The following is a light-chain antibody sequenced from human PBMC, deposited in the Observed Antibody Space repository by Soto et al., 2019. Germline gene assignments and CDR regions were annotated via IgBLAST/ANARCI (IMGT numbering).Light chain of an antibody. Sequence: QPVLTQPASVSGSPGQSITISCTGTSSDVGGYNYVSWYQQYPGKAPKLMIYDVSNRPSGVSNRFSGSKSGNTASLTISGLQADDEADYYCSSYRSSSTPFVFGTGTKLTVL. CDR3: SSYRSSSTPFV. CDR1: SSDVGGYNY. J-gene: IGLJ1*01. CDR2: DVS. V-gene: IGLV2-14*01.